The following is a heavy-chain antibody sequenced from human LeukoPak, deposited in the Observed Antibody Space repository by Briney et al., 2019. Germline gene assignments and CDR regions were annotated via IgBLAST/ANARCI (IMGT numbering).Heavy chain of an antibody. CDR2: IYHSGST. J-gene: IGHJ6*03. D-gene: IGHD4-11*01. CDR3: ARYSNYGDYYYYYMDV. CDR1: GGSISRSNW. V-gene: IGHV4-4*02. Sequence: SGTLSLTCAVSGGSISRSNWWSWVRQPPGKGLEWIGEIYHSGSTNYNPSLKSRVTISVDKSKNQFSLKLSSVTAADTAVYYCARYSNYGDYYYYYMDVWGKGTTVTVSS.